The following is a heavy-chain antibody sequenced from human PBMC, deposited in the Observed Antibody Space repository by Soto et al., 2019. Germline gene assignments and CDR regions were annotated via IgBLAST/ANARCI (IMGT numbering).Heavy chain of an antibody. CDR2: IWYDGSNK. D-gene: IGHD3-22*01. J-gene: IGHJ4*02. V-gene: IGHV3-33*01. CDR3: ARTYYYDSSGYPSSIDY. Sequence: GGSLRLSCAASGFTFSSYGMHWVRQAPGKGLEWVAVIWYDGSNKYYADSVKGRFTISRDNSKNTLYLQMNSLRAEDTAVYYCARTYYYDSSGYPSSIDYWGQGTLVTVSS. CDR1: GFTFSSYG.